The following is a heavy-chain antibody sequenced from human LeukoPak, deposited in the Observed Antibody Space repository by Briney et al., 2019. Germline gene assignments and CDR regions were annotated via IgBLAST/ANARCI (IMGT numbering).Heavy chain of an antibody. Sequence: SETLSLTCTVSGDSINTNIYYWGWIRQPPGKGLEWIGHVYYSGSTYSSPSLKGRVTILLDTSNNHFSLRLSSVTAADTAVYYCARVAGGYYYADYWGQGTLVTVSS. CDR3: ARVAGGYYYADY. CDR2: VYYSGST. D-gene: IGHD3-22*01. V-gene: IGHV4-39*07. CDR1: GDSINTNIYY. J-gene: IGHJ4*02.